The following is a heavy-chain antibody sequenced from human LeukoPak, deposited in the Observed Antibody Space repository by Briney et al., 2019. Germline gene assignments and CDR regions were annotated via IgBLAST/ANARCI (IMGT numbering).Heavy chain of an antibody. J-gene: IGHJ6*02. V-gene: IGHV3-73*01. D-gene: IGHD3-10*01. CDR1: GFTFSGSA. Sequence: GGSLRLSCAASGFTFSGSAMHWVRQASGKGLEWVGRIRSKANSYATAYAASVKGRFTISRDDSKNTAYLQMNSLKTEDTAVYYCTSRGGVRGVIRSYGMDVWGQGTTVTVSS. CDR3: TSRGGVRGVIRSYGMDV. CDR2: IRSKANSYAT.